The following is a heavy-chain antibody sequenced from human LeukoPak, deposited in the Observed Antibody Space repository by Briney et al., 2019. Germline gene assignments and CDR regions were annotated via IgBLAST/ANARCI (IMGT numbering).Heavy chain of an antibody. V-gene: IGHV4-34*01. CDR3: ARSGIVVGIDY. CDR1: GGSFSGYY. D-gene: IGHD3-22*01. CDR2: INHSGST. J-gene: IGHJ4*02. Sequence: PSETLSLTCAVYGGSFSGYYWSWIRQPPGKGLEWIGEINHSGSTNYNPSLKSRVTISVDTSKNQFSLKLSSVTAADTAVYYCARSGIVVGIDYWGQGTLVTVSS.